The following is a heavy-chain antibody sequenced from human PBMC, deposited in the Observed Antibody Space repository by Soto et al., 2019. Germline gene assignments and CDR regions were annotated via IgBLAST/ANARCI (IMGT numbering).Heavy chain of an antibody. CDR2: ISYDGSNK. CDR1: GFTFSNYA. V-gene: IGHV3-30-3*01. Sequence: GGTLRLSCAASGFTFSNYAMHWVRQAPGKGLVWVAVISYDGSNKYYADSVKGRFTISRDNSQNTLYLQMNSPTAEDTADYYCARRPTPSYFGYWGQRTLVTVSS. CDR3: ARRPTPSYFGY. J-gene: IGHJ4*02.